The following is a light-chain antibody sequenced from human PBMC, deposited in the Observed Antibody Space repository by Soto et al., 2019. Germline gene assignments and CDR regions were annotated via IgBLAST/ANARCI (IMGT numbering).Light chain of an antibody. CDR2: GES. Sequence: DIQMTQSPSSLSASVGDRVTITCRASQGIGNDLGWYQQKPGKAPKRLIYGESNLQSGVPSRFSGSGSGTEFTLTISSLQPEDFATYYCLQHNSYAITFGQGTRLDIK. J-gene: IGKJ5*01. V-gene: IGKV1-17*01. CDR1: QGIGND. CDR3: LQHNSYAIT.